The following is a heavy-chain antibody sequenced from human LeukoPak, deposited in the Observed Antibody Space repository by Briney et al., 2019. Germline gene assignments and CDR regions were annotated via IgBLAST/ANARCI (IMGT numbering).Heavy chain of an antibody. CDR2: ISSSSSYI. V-gene: IGHV3-21*01. CDR1: GFTFSSYS. D-gene: IGHD3-22*01. J-gene: IGHJ4*02. CDR3: ARADNYYDSSGYSAY. Sequence: GGSLRLSCAASGFTFSSYSMNWVRQAPGKGLEWVSSISSSSSYIYYADSVKGRFTISRDNAKNSLYLQMNSLRAEDTAVYYCARADNYYDSSGYSAYWGQGTLVTVSS.